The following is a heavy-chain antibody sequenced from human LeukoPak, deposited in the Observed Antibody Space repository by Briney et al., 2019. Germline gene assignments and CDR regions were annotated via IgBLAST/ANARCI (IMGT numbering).Heavy chain of an antibody. Sequence: PPETPCLTCTVSGGSISSSSYYWGWIRQPPGKGLEWIGSIYYSGSTFYNPSLELKSRVTMSVDTSMKQFYLKLTSVTAADTAVYYCARQNYYDSSGPFDYWGQGTRVPVFS. D-gene: IGHD3-22*01. V-gene: IGHV4-39*01. CDR1: GGSISSSSYY. CDR2: IYYSGST. J-gene: IGHJ4*02. CDR3: ARQNYYDSSGPFDY.